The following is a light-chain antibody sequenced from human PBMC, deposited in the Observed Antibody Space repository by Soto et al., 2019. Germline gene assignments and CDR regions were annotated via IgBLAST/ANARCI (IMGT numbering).Light chain of an antibody. J-gene: IGKJ1*01. V-gene: IGKV1-5*03. CDR3: QQYNGYSTWK. CDR1: QSIRRW. Sequence: DIQMTQSPSTLSASVGDRVTITCRASQSIRRWLGLYQQEPGKGPKLLIYKASILESGVPSRFSGSGXGPEFTITISSLQPDDFATYYCQQYNGYSTWKFGQGTKV. CDR2: KAS.